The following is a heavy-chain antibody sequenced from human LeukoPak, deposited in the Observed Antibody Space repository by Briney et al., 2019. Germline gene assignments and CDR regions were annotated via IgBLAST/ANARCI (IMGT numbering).Heavy chain of an antibody. CDR3: AKGHSSSWCDY. V-gene: IGHV3-30*18. D-gene: IGHD6-13*01. J-gene: IGHJ4*02. CDR2: ISYDGSNK. CDR1: GFTFSSYG. Sequence: GGSLGLSCAASGFTFSSYGMHWVRQAPGKGLEWVAVISYDGSNKYYADSVKGRFTISRDNSKNTLYLQMNSLRAEDTAVYYCAKGHSSSWCDYWGQGTLVTVSS.